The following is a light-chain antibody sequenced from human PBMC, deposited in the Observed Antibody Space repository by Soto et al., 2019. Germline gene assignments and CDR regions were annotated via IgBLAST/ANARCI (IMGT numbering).Light chain of an antibody. CDR2: AAS. Sequence: AIRMTQSPSSFSASTGDRVTITCRASQGISSYLAWYQQKPGKAPELLIYAASTLQSGVPSRFSGSGSGTDFTLTISCLQSEDFATYYCQQYYSFPLNFGGGTKVDIK. V-gene: IGKV1-8*01. CDR3: QQYYSFPLN. CDR1: QGISSY. J-gene: IGKJ4*01.